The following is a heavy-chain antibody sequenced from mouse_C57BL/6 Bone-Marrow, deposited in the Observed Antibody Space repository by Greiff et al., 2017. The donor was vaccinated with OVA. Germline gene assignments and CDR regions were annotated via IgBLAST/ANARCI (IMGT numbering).Heavy chain of an antibody. CDR3: ARHTPLVFYAMDY. CDR1: GYTFTSYD. V-gene: IGHV1-85*01. J-gene: IGHJ4*01. D-gene: IGHD6-1*01. CDR2: IYPRDGST. Sequence: QVQLQQSGPELVKPGASVKLSCKASGYTFTSYDINWVKQRPGQGLEWIGWIYPRDGSTTYNEKFKGKATFTVDTSSSTAYMELHSLTSEDSAVYFCARHTPLVFYAMDYWGQGTSVTVSS.